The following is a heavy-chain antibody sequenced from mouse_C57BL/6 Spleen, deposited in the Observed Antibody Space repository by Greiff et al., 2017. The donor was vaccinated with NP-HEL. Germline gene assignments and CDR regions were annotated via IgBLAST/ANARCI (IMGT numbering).Heavy chain of an antibody. J-gene: IGHJ3*01. Sequence: QVHVKQSGAELVRPGTSVKLSCKASGYTFTSYWMHWVKQRPGQGLEWIGVIDPSDSYTTYNQKFKGKATLTVDTSSSTAYLQLSSLTSEDSAVYYCASPFSTMVTTPFAYWGQGTLVTVSA. CDR3: ASPFSTMVTTPFAY. CDR2: IDPSDSYT. V-gene: IGHV1-59*01. D-gene: IGHD2-2*01. CDR1: GYTFTSYW.